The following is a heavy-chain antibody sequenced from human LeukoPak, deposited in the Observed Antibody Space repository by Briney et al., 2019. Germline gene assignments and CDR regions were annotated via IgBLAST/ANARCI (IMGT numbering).Heavy chain of an antibody. CDR1: GSTFGIYA. J-gene: IGHJ4*02. CDR2: VGENGGST. V-gene: IGHV3-23*01. CDR3: ARRIREGYCSGGNCYSFSY. Sequence: PGGSLRLSCAASGSTFGIYAMSWVRQAPGKGLEWVSTVGENGGSTYYADSVKGRFAISRDNSKNSLYLQMNSLRAEDTAVYFCARRIREGYCSGGNCYSFSYWGQGALVTVSS. D-gene: IGHD2-15*01.